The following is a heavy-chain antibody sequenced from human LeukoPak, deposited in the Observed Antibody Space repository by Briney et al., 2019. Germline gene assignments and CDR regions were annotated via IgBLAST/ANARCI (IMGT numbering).Heavy chain of an antibody. CDR3: ARGVVAAPQTFDY. V-gene: IGHV4-38-2*02. CDR2: IYHSGRT. Sequence: SETLSLTCTVSGYSISSGYYWGWIRQPPGKGLEWIGSIYHSGRTFYNPSLKSRVTISVDTSKNQFSLKLSSVTAADTAVYYCARGVVAAPQTFDYWGQGTLVTVSS. CDR1: GYSISSGYY. D-gene: IGHD2-15*01. J-gene: IGHJ4*02.